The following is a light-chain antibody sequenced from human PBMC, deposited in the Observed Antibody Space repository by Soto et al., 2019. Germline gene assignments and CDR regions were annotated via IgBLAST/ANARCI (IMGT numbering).Light chain of an antibody. Sequence: EIVLTQSPATLSLSPGERATLSCRTSQSVSSYLAWYQQKPGQSPRLLIYDASSRATGIPARFSGSGSGTDFTLTFSGLEPEDFAVYYCQQRSNWQGTFGPGTKVDIK. CDR2: DAS. J-gene: IGKJ3*01. CDR1: QSVSSY. CDR3: QQRSNWQGT. V-gene: IGKV3-11*01.